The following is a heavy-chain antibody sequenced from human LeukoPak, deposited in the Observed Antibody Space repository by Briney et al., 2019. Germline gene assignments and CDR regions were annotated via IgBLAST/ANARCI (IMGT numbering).Heavy chain of an antibody. J-gene: IGHJ3*02. V-gene: IGHV3-15*01. CDR1: GFSFSNYG. CDR2: IKSKTDGGTT. Sequence: TGGSLRLSCAASGFSFSNYGMSWVRQAPGKGLEWVGRIKSKTDGGTTDYAAPVKGRFTISRDDSKNTLYLQMNSLKTEDTAVYYCTDDAFDIWGQGTMVTVSS. CDR3: TDDAFDI.